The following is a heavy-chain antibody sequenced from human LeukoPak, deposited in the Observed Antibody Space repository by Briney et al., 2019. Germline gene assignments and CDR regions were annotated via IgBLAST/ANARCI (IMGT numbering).Heavy chain of an antibody. Sequence: ASVKVSCKASGYTFTSYYMHWVRQAPGQGLEWMGIINPSGGSTSYAQKFQGRVTMTRDMSTSTVYMELSSLRSEDTAVYYCAREPYPRRYFDYWGQGTLVTVSS. V-gene: IGHV1-46*01. CDR2: INPSGGST. CDR3: AREPYPRRYFDY. D-gene: IGHD6-6*01. CDR1: GYTFTSYY. J-gene: IGHJ4*02.